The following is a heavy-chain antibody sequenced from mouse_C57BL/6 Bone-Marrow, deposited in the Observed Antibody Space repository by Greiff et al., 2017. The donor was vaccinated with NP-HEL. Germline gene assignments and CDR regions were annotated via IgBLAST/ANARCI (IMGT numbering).Heavy chain of an antibody. D-gene: IGHD4-1*01. J-gene: IGHJ1*03. CDR3: ANRGGTGPNWYFDV. CDR1: GYTFTSYW. Sequence: QVQLKQPGAELVMPGASVKLSCKASGYTFTSYWMHWVKQRPGQGLEWIGEIDPSDSYTNYNQKFKGKSTLTVDKSSSTAYMQLSSLTSEDSAVYDCANRGGTGPNWYFDVWGTGTTVTVSS. CDR2: IDPSDSYT. V-gene: IGHV1-69*01.